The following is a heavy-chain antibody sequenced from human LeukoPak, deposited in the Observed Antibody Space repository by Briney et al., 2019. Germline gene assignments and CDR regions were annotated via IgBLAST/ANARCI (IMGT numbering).Heavy chain of an antibody. CDR2: IYPGDSDT. Sequence: GESLKISCKGSEYRFTSYWIGWVRRMPGKGLEWKGIIYPGDSDTRYSPSFQGQVTISVDKSISTAYLQWSSLKASDTAMYYCARHNYGDYVKHYYYYGMDVWGQGTSVTVSS. CDR3: ARHNYGDYVKHYYYYGMDV. J-gene: IGHJ6*02. V-gene: IGHV5-51*01. CDR1: EYRFTSYW. D-gene: IGHD4-17*01.